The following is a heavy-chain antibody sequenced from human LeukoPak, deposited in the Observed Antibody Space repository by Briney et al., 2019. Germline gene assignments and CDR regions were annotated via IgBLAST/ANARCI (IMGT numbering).Heavy chain of an antibody. D-gene: IGHD3-3*01. CDR1: GGSISSYY. CDR3: ARDFWSGSNWFDP. V-gene: IGHV4-59*01. J-gene: IGHJ5*02. CDR2: IYYSGST. Sequence: PSESLSLTCSVSGGSISSYYWSWIQQPPGKGLEWIGYIYYSGSTNYNPSLKSRVTISLDTSKNQFSLKLSSVTAADTAVYYCARDFWSGSNWFDPWGQGTLVTVSS.